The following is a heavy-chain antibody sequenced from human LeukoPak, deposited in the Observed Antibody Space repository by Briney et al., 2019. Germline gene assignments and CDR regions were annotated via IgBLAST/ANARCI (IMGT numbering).Heavy chain of an antibody. J-gene: IGHJ5*02. D-gene: IGHD2-2*01. V-gene: IGHV3-7*01. CDR2: IKQDGSEK. CDR3: ARFDCSSTSCYTGWFDP. Sequence: GGSLRLSCAASGFTFSIYWMSWVRQAPGKGLEWVANIKQDGSEKYYVDSVKGRFTISRDNAKNSLYLQMDSLRAEDTAVYYCARFDCSSTSCYTGWFDPWGQGTLVTVSS. CDR1: GFTFSIYW.